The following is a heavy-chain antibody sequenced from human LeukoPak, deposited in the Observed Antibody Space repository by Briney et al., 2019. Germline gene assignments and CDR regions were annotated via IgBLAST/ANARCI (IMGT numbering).Heavy chain of an antibody. CDR3: ARKDSYYDSSGYDY. D-gene: IGHD3-22*01. CDR1: GYTFTGYY. Sequence: ASVKVSCKASGYTFTGYYMHWVRQAPGQGLEWMGWINPNSGGTNYAQKFQGRVTMTGDTSISTAYMELSRLRSDDTAVYYCARKDSYYDSSGYDYWGQGTLVTVSS. V-gene: IGHV1-2*02. J-gene: IGHJ4*02. CDR2: INPNSGGT.